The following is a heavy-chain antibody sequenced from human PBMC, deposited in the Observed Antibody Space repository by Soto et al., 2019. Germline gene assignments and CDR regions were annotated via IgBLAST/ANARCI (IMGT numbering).Heavy chain of an antibody. V-gene: IGHV4-61*01. J-gene: IGHJ4*02. CDR2: IYYTGST. CDR3: ARAETALDY. CDR1: GGSVNRGSYY. D-gene: IGHD5-18*01. Sequence: PSETLSLTCIVSGGSVNRGSYYWNWIRQPPGKGLEWVGYIYYTGSTYYNPSLKSRVTISADTSKNQFSLNLRSVTAADTAVYYCARAETALDYWGQGALVTVSS.